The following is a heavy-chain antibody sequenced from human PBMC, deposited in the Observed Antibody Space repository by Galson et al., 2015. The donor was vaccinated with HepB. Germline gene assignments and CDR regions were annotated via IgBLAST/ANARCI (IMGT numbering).Heavy chain of an antibody. D-gene: IGHD3-22*01. V-gene: IGHV7-4-1*02. J-gene: IGHJ4*02. CDR1: GYTFTSYA. CDR3: ARGLLNRYYYDSSGYPGY. CDR2: INTNTGNP. Sequence: SVKVSCKASGYTFTSYAMNWVRQAPGQGLEWMGWINTNTGNPTYAQGFTGRFVFSLDTSVSTAYLQISSLKAEDTAVYYCARGLLNRYYYDSSGYPGYWGQGTLVTVSS.